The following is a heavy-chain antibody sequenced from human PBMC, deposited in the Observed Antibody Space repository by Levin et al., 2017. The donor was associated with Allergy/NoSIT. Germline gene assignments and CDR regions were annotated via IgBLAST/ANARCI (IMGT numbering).Heavy chain of an antibody. CDR3: ARDSGLGYCSSTSCYCDY. CDR1: GFTFSSYA. V-gene: IGHV3-30-3*01. CDR2: ISYDGSNK. Sequence: GGSLRLSCAASGFTFSSYAMHWVRQAPGKGLEWVAVISYDGSNKYYADSVKGRFTISRDNSKNTLYLQMNSLRAEDTAVYYCARDSGLGYCSSTSCYCDYWGQGTLVTVSS. J-gene: IGHJ4*02. D-gene: IGHD2-2*01.